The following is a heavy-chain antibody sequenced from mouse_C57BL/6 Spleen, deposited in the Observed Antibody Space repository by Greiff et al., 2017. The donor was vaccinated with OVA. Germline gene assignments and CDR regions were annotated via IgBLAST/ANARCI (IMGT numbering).Heavy chain of an antibody. CDR3: ANYYGS. Sequence: QVQLQQSGPELVKPGASVKISCKASGYAFSSSWMNWVKQRPGKGLEWIGRIYPGDGDTNYNGKFKGKATLTADKSSSTAYMQRSSLTSEDSAVYFCANYYGSWGQGTTLTVSS. CDR1: GYAFSSSW. CDR2: IYPGDGDT. V-gene: IGHV1-82*01. J-gene: IGHJ2*01. D-gene: IGHD1-1*01.